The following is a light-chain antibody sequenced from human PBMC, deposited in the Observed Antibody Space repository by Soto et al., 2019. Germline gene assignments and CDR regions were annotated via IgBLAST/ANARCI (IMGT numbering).Light chain of an antibody. Sequence: EIVLTQSPATLSLSPVERATLSCRASQSVSSYLAWYQQKPGQAPRLLIYDASNRATGIPARFSGSGSGTDFTLTISSLEPEDFAVYYCQQRSNWPRFTFGPGTKVDI. V-gene: IGKV3-11*01. CDR1: QSVSSY. CDR2: DAS. CDR3: QQRSNWPRFT. J-gene: IGKJ3*01.